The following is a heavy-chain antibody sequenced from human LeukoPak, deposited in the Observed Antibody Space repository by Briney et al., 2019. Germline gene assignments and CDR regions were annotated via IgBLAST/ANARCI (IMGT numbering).Heavy chain of an antibody. CDR2: IIPIFGTA. J-gene: IGHJ6*02. CDR1: GGTFSSYA. Sequence: ASVKVSCKASGGTFSSYASSWVRQAPGQGLEWMGGIIPIFGTANYAQKFQGRVTITADESTSTAYMELSSLRSEDTAVYYCASEAIYDFWSGPDYYYGMDVWGQGTTVTVSS. V-gene: IGHV1-69*13. D-gene: IGHD3-3*01. CDR3: ASEAIYDFWSGPDYYYGMDV.